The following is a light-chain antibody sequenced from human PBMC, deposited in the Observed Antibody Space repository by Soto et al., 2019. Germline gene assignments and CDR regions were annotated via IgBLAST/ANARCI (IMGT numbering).Light chain of an antibody. CDR2: GVS. V-gene: IGKV3-20*01. Sequence: EIVLTQSPGTLSLSPGERATLSCRASQSISSYLAWYQQKPGQAPSLLIYGVSTRATGISGRFSGSGSGTDFPLTIRRLDPEDFAVYCCQQYGGSPWTFGQGTKVEI. CDR1: QSISSY. CDR3: QQYGGSPWT. J-gene: IGKJ1*01.